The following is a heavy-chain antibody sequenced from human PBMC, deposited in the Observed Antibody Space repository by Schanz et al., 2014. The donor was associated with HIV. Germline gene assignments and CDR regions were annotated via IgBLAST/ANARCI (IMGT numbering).Heavy chain of an antibody. J-gene: IGHJ4*02. CDR3: VKDEGYSAYEY. V-gene: IGHV3-23*01. CDR2: ISGSDVDT. CDR1: GFTFNNYA. D-gene: IGHD5-12*01. Sequence: EVQLLDSGGGLVQPGGSLRLSCVASGFTFNNYAMTWVRQAPGKGLEWVSAISGSDVDTYYADSVKGRFTMSRDKSKNTMYLQMNSLRAEDTAIYYCVKDEGYSAYEYWGQGALVTVSS.